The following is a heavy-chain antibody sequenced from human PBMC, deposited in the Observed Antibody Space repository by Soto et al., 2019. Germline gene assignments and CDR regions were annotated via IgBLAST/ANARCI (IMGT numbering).Heavy chain of an antibody. V-gene: IGHV3-74*01. Sequence: EVQLVESGGGLVQPGESLRLSCVASGFTFSRYWMNWVRQAPGKGLVWVSRLSSDGSNTTYAASVKGRFNISRDHAKNTLYLQMNSLRVEDTAVYHCAREDSFDPFHHWGQGTLVTVSS. CDR2: LSSDGSNT. J-gene: IGHJ1*01. D-gene: IGHD2-21*01. CDR1: GFTFSRYW. CDR3: AREDSFDPFHH.